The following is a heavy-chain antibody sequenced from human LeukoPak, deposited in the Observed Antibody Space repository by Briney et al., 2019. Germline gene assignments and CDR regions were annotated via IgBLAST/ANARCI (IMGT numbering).Heavy chain of an antibody. Sequence: ETLSLTCTVSGGSITSRNYYWGWIRQPPGKGLEWIGSIFYSGGIYYNRSLKTRLTISVDTSRNQFSLKLTSVTAADTAVYYCATLLLYSYHMDVWGKGTTVTVSS. CDR2: IFYSGGI. V-gene: IGHV4-39*01. CDR1: GGSITSRNYY. CDR3: ATLLLYSYHMDV. J-gene: IGHJ6*03. D-gene: IGHD3-22*01.